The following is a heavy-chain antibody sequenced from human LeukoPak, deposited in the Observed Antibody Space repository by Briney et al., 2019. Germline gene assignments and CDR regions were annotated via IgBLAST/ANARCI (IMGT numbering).Heavy chain of an antibody. CDR1: GGSISSYY. CDR3: ARNRYYYDSSGSTIDAFDI. CDR2: IYYSGST. Sequence: SETLSLTCTVSGGSISSYYWSWIRQPPGKGLEWIGYIYYSGSTNYNPSLKSRVTISVDTSKNQFSLKLSSVTAADTAVYYCARNRYYYDSSGSTIDAFDIRGQGTMVTVSS. D-gene: IGHD3-22*01. V-gene: IGHV4-59*01. J-gene: IGHJ3*02.